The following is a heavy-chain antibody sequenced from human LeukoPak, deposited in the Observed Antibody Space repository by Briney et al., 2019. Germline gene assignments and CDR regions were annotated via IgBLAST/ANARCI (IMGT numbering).Heavy chain of an antibody. J-gene: IGHJ4*02. D-gene: IGHD6-13*01. CDR3: AREVKGSSWYDY. V-gene: IGHV4-34*01. Sequence: SETLSLTCAVYGGSFSGYYWSWIRQPPGRGLEWIGEINHSGSTNYNPSLKSRVSISVDTSKNQFSLKLSSVTAADTAVYYCAREVKGSSWYDYWGQGTLVTVSS. CDR2: INHSGST. CDR1: GGSFSGYY.